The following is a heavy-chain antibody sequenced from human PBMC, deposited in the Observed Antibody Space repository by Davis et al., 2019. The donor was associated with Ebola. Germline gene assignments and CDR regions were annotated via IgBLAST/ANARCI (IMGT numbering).Heavy chain of an antibody. CDR2: IKQDGREV. CDR3: ARDGDNYSDLDY. D-gene: IGHD5-24*01. Sequence: GGSLRLSCAGSGFAFSKYWINWIRQAPGKGLEWVANIKQDGREVKYVDSVKGRFTISRDNAKNSLYLQMNGLRAEDTAVYYCARDGDNYSDLDYWGQGTLVTVST. CDR1: GFAFSKYW. V-gene: IGHV3-7*01. J-gene: IGHJ4*02.